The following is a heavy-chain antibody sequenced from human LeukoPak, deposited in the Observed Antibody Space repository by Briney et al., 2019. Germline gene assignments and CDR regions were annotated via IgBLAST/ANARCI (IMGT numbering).Heavy chain of an antibody. CDR2: INNSGGST. J-gene: IGHJ4*02. CDR1: GFTFSTYA. V-gene: IGHV3-23*01. CDR3: ARERSTAMVNDY. Sequence: GGSLRLSCAASGFTFSTYAMSWVRQAPGKGLEWVSTINNSGGSTYYADSVKGRFTISRDNAKNSLYLQMNSLRAEDTGVYYCARERSTAMVNDYWGQGTLVTVSS. D-gene: IGHD5-18*01.